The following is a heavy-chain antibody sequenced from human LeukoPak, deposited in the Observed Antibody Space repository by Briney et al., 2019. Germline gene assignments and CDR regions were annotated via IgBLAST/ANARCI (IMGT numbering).Heavy chain of an antibody. V-gene: IGHV3-30*02. CDR1: GFTFSSSA. CDR2: IRYDGSNK. CDR3: AKAAAFYSHTSPGDY. Sequence: GGSLRLSCAASGFTFSSSAMSWVRQAPGKGLEWVAFIRYDGSNKYYADSVKGRFTISRDNSENTLYLQMNSLRAEDTAVYYCAKAAAFYSHTSPGDYWGQGTLVTVSS. D-gene: IGHD4-11*01. J-gene: IGHJ4*02.